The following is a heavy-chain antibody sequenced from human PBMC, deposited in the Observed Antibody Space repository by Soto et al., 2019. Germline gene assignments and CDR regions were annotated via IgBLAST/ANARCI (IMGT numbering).Heavy chain of an antibody. D-gene: IGHD6-6*01. J-gene: IGHJ6*02. Sequence: ASVKVSCKASGYTFTSYYMHWVRQAPGQGLEWMGIINPSGGSTSYAQKFQGRVTMTRDTSTSTVYMELSSLRSEDTAVYYCATTLEYSTSLLRGMDVWGQGTTVTVSS. CDR2: INPSGGST. V-gene: IGHV1-46*01. CDR1: GYTFTSYY. CDR3: ATTLEYSTSLLRGMDV.